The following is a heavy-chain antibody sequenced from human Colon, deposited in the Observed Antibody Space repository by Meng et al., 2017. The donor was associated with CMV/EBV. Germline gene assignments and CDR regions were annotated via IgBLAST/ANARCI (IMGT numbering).Heavy chain of an antibody. D-gene: IGHD3-22*01. Sequence: GQVVLSGAEVKKPGASVKVSCKASGYTFTGYYMHWVRQAPGQGLECMGWINPNSGGTNYAQKFQGRVTMTRDTSISTAYMELSRLRSDDTAVYYCATVSSGYYLYFQHWGQGTLVTVSS. CDR3: ATVSSGYYLYFQH. V-gene: IGHV1-2*02. CDR1: GYTFTGYY. CDR2: INPNSGGT. J-gene: IGHJ1*01.